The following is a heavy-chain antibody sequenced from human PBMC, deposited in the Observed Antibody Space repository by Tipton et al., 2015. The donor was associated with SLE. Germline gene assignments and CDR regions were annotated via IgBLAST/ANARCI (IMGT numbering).Heavy chain of an antibody. Sequence: TLSLTCTVSGGSISSGGYYWSWTRHHPGKGLEWIGFISYSGNTYYNPSLKSRVSFSIDTSKNQFSLKLNSVTAADTAVYYCARRHYSGPFDNWGQGTLVTVST. V-gene: IGHV4-31*03. D-gene: IGHD5-12*01. CDR3: ARRHYSGPFDN. J-gene: IGHJ4*02. CDR1: GGSISSGGYY. CDR2: ISYSGNT.